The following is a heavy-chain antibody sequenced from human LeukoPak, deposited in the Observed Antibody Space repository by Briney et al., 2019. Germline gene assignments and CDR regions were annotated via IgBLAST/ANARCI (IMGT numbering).Heavy chain of an antibody. CDR3: AKDQGTYSSSWYYFDY. Sequence: GGSLRLSCAASGFTFSSYEMNWVRQAPGKGLEWVSYISSSGSTIYYADSVKGRFTISRDNAKNSLYLQMNSLRAEDTAVYYCAKDQGTYSSSWYYFDYWGQGTLVTVSS. J-gene: IGHJ4*02. D-gene: IGHD6-13*01. V-gene: IGHV3-48*03. CDR2: ISSSGSTI. CDR1: GFTFSSYE.